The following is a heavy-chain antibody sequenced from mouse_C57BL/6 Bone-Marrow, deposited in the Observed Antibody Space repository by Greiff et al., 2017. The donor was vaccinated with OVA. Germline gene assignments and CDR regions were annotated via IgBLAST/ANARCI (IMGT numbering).Heavy chain of an antibody. D-gene: IGHD2-1*01. CDR2: IDPSDSYT. V-gene: IGHV1-69*01. CDR3: ARDGNSYYYAMDY. CDR1: GYTFTSYW. Sequence: VQLQQSGAELVMPGASVKLSCKASGYTFTSYWMHWVKQRPGQGLEWIGEIDPSDSYTNYNQKFKGKSTLTVDKSSSTAYMQLSSLTSEDSAVYYCARDGNSYYYAMDYWGQGTSVTVSS. J-gene: IGHJ4*01.